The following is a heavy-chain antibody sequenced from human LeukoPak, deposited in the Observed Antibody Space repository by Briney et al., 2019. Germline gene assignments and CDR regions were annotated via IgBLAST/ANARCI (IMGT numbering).Heavy chain of an antibody. J-gene: IGHJ4*02. Sequence: GGSLRLSCAASGFTFSSYGMHWVRQAPGKGLEWVAVIWYDGSNKYYADSVKGRFTISRDNAKNSLYLQINSLRAEDTAVYFCARAANTATGTPTLAIDYWGQGTLVTVSS. D-gene: IGHD6-13*01. V-gene: IGHV3-33*01. CDR1: GFTFSSYG. CDR2: IWYDGSNK. CDR3: ARAANTATGTPTLAIDY.